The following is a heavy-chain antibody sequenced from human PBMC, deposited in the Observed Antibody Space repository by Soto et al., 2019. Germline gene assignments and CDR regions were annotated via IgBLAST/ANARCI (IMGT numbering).Heavy chain of an antibody. Sequence: QVQLQESGPGLVKPSDTLSLTCAVSGYSISSSNWWGWIRQPPGKGLEWIGYIYYSGTTYYNPSLTSRVTMSVDTSKNQFSMKLTSVTAVDTAVYYCARREIQGPIDYWGQGTLVTVSS. D-gene: IGHD1-26*01. J-gene: IGHJ4*02. V-gene: IGHV4-28*01. CDR2: IYYSGTT. CDR3: ARREIQGPIDY. CDR1: GYSISSSNW.